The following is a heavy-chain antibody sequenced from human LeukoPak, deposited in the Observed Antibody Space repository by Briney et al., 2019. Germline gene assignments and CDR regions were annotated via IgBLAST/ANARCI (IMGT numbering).Heavy chain of an antibody. CDR2: ISAYNGNT. J-gene: IGHJ4*02. CDR3: ARGSIGDSSGWNPFDY. Sequence: GASVKVSCKASGYAFTGYYMHWVRQAPGQGLEWMGWISAYNGNTNYAQKLQGRVTMTTDTSTSTAYMELRSLRSDDTAVYYCARGSIGDSSGWNPFDYWGQGTLVTVSS. CDR1: GYAFTGYY. D-gene: IGHD6-19*01. V-gene: IGHV1-18*04.